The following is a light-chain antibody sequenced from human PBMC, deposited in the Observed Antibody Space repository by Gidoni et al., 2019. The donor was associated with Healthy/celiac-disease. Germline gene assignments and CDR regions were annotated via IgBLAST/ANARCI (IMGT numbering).Light chain of an antibody. Sequence: SYELTKPPSVSVSPGQTASITCSGDKLGDKYACWYQQKPGQSPVLVIYQDIKRHSGIPERFSGSNSGNTATLTISGTQAMDEADYYCQVWDSSTAIFGGRTKLTVL. CDR2: QDI. J-gene: IGLJ2*01. CDR1: KLGDKY. CDR3: QVWDSSTAI. V-gene: IGLV3-1*01.